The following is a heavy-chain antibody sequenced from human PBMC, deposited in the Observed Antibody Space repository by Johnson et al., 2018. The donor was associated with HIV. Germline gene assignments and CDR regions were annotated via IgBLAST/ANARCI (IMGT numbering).Heavy chain of an antibody. D-gene: IGHD2-2*01. J-gene: IGHJ3*02. Sequence: QVQLVESGGGVVQPGRSLRLSCAASGFTFSSYGMHWVRQAPGKGLEWVAVISYDGSKKYYADSVKGRFTISRDNSKNTLYLQMNSLRVEDTAVYYCAKDMAQTSYYDAFDIWGQGTMVTVSS. CDR2: ISYDGSKK. CDR3: AKDMAQTSYYDAFDI. CDR1: GFTFSSYG. V-gene: IGHV3-30*18.